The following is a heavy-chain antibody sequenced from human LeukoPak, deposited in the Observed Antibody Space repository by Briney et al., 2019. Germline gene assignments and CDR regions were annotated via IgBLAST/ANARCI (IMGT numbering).Heavy chain of an antibody. V-gene: IGHV4-34*01. CDR3: ARGGYYGDPAYYFDY. J-gene: IGHJ4*02. D-gene: IGHD4-17*01. CDR1: GGSISSYY. CDR2: INHSGST. Sequence: SETLSLTCTVSGGSISSYYWSWIRQPPGKGLEWIGEINHSGSTNYNPSLKSRVTISVDTSKNQFSLKLSSVTAADTAVYYCARGGYYGDPAYYFDYWGQGTLVTVSS.